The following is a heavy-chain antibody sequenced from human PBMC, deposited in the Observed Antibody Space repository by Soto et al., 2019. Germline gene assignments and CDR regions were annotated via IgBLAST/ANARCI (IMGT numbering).Heavy chain of an antibody. J-gene: IGHJ4*02. V-gene: IGHV4-59*11. Sequence: PSETLSLTCTVSGGSISCHYWIWIRQPPGKGLEWIGYIFYSGSTNYNPSLKSRVTISVDTSKNQFSLKLSSVTAADTAVYYCARVGSSGWAPDYWGQGTLVTVSS. CDR3: ARVGSSGWAPDY. CDR2: IFYSGST. CDR1: GGSISCHY. D-gene: IGHD6-19*01.